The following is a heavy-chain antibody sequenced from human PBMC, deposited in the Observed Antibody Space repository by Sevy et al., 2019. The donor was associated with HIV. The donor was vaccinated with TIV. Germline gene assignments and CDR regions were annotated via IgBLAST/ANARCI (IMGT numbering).Heavy chain of an antibody. CDR1: GFTFSSHA. J-gene: IGHJ4*02. V-gene: IGHV3-23*01. D-gene: IGHD1-26*01. Sequence: GGSLRLSCAASGFTFSSHAMSWVRQAPGKGLEWVSAISDSGTTTYYEDSGKGRFTISRDNSKNTPYLQMDGLRAEDTAIYYCARAFTGGYQQPFDYWGQGTLVTVSS. CDR3: ARAFTGGYQQPFDY. CDR2: ISDSGTTT.